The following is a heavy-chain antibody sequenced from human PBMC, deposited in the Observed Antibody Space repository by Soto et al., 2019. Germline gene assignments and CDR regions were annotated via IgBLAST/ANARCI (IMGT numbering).Heavy chain of an antibody. J-gene: IGHJ6*03. D-gene: IGHD2-2*01. CDR1: GFTFSSYG. V-gene: IGHV3-30*18. Sequence: GGSLRLSCAASGFTFSSYGMHWVRQAPGKGLEWVAVISYDGSNKYYADSVKGRFTISRDNSKNTPYLQMNSLRAEDTAVYYCAKDKKTVVPPVYYYMDVWGKGTTVTVSS. CDR3: AKDKKTVVPPVYYYMDV. CDR2: ISYDGSNK.